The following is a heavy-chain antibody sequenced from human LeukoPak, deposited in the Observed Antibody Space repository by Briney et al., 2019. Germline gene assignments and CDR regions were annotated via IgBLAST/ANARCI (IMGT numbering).Heavy chain of an antibody. CDR1: GFTFSSYA. CDR3: AKDPWVATIMEDDDDY. J-gene: IGHJ4*02. Sequence: QTGGSLRLSCAASGFTFSSYATSWVRQAPGKGLEWVSAISGSGGSTYYADSVKGRFTISRDNSKNTLYLQMNSLRAEDTAVYYCAKDPWVATIMEDDDDYWGQGTLVTVSS. D-gene: IGHD5-12*01. CDR2: ISGSGGST. V-gene: IGHV3-23*01.